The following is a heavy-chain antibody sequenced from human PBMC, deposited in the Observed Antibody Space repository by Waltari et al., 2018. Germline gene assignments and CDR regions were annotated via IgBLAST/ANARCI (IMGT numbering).Heavy chain of an antibody. CDR3: ARADFLYWSFDL. J-gene: IGHJ2*01. V-gene: IGHV3-30*04. Sequence: QVQLVESGGGVVRPGRSLRLACRASGFTFISYAMHWVRQAPGKGLEWVAVISYDGARKYYADSVKGRFTISRDNSKNTVNLQMNSLKSEDTAVYYCARADFLYWSFDLWGRGSLVTVSS. CDR1: GFTFISYA. CDR2: ISYDGARK.